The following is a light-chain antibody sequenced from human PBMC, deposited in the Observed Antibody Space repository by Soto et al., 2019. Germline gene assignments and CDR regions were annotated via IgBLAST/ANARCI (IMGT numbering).Light chain of an antibody. CDR3: QQYGDSPPMYT. V-gene: IGKV3-20*01. CDR1: QSISSTY. CDR2: GAS. Sequence: EIVVTQSPGTLSLSPGERATLSCRASQSISSTYLAWYQQKRGQPPRLLIYGASSRSTGIPARFSGSGSGTDCTLIINRLEPEDVAVYYCQQYGDSPPMYTFGQGTKLEIK. J-gene: IGKJ2*01.